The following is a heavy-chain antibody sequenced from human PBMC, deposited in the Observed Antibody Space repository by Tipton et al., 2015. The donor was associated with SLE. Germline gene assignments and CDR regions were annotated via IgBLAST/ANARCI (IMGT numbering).Heavy chain of an antibody. D-gene: IGHD3-22*01. CDR3: ARSSSGYYVDY. CDR2: IYNSGTT. V-gene: IGHV4-59*08. Sequence: TLSLTCTVSGDSIITSYWSWIRQSPGQGLEWIGYIYNSGTTNYNPSLKSRVTISVDTSKNQFSLRLSSVTAADTAVYYCARSSSGYYVDYWGQGTLVTVSS. J-gene: IGHJ4*02. CDR1: GDSIITSY.